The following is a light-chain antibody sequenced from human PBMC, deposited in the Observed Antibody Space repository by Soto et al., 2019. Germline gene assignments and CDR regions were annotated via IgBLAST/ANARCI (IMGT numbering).Light chain of an antibody. J-gene: IGKJ5*01. Sequence: EIVLTQSPGTLSLSPGERATLSCRASESVNSNYLGWYQQKPGQAPRLLMYGSSTRATGIPARFRGSGSGTDFTLTISRLEPEDFAVYYCQLYGRSLITFGQGTRLEIK. CDR3: QLYGRSLIT. CDR2: GSS. V-gene: IGKV3-20*01. CDR1: ESVNSNY.